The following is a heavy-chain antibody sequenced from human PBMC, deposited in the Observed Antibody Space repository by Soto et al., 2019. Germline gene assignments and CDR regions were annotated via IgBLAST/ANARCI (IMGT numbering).Heavy chain of an antibody. CDR1: GGSISSGGYY. CDR2: IYYSGST. D-gene: IGHD2-15*01. V-gene: IGHV4-31*01. J-gene: IGHJ4*02. Sequence: QVQLQESGPGLVKPSQTLSLTCTVSGGSISSGGYYWSWIRQHPGKGLEWIGYIYYSGSTYYNPPIKGPVTISDDPCKSQFALKLRSATAEDAAVYYCAIWGYWSGGRCYFGPWCYWGQGTLVTVSS. CDR3: AIWGYWSGGRCYFGPWCY.